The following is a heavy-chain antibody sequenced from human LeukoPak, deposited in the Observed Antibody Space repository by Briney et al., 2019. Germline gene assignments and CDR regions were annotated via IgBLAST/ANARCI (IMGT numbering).Heavy chain of an antibody. CDR1: GGSISSYY. V-gene: IGHV4-59*08. CDR2: IYYSGST. Sequence: PSETLSLTCTVSGGSISSYYWSWIRQPPGKGLEWIGYIYYSGSTNYNPSLKSRVTISVDTSKNQFSLKLSSVTAADTAVYYCARHKAPSLRYLYYFDYWGQGTLVTVSS. J-gene: IGHJ4*02. D-gene: IGHD1-14*01. CDR3: ARHKAPSLRYLYYFDY.